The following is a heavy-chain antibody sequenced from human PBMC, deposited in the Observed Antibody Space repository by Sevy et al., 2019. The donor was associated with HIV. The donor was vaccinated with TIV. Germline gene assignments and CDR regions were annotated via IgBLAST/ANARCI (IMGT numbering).Heavy chain of an antibody. CDR2: ISSRSSFT. CDR1: GFTFGDYY. CDR3: ARGAYDV. Sequence: GGSLRLSCVGSGFTFGDYYISWIRQAPRKGLECVAYISSRSSFTNYTDSVRGRFTISRDNAKNEVFLQMNSLRAEDTGVYYCARGAYDVWGQGTTVTVSS. J-gene: IGHJ3*01. V-gene: IGHV3-11*06.